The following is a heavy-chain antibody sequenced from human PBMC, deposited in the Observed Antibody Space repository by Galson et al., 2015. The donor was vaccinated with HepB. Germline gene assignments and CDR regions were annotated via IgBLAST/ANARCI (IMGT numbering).Heavy chain of an antibody. CDR2: IIPILGIA. CDR3: ARFAMIITSHGFDY. J-gene: IGHJ4*02. Sequence: SVKVSCKASGGTFSSYAISWVRQAPGQGLEWMGRIIPILGIANYAQKFQGRVTITADKSTSTAYMELSSLRSEDTAVYYCARFAMIITSHGFDYWGQGTLVTVSS. V-gene: IGHV1-69*04. D-gene: IGHD3-10*01. CDR1: GGTFSSYA.